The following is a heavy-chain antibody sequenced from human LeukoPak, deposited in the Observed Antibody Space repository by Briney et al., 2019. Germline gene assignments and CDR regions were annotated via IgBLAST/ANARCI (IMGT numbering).Heavy chain of an antibody. V-gene: IGHV3-20*04. CDR3: ARDRGKYYYDSSGYSDY. CDR2: ITWNSGSI. J-gene: IGHJ4*02. D-gene: IGHD3-22*01. Sequence: AGGSLRLSCAASGFTFTSHKMNWVRQAPGKGLEWVSGITWNSGSIGYADSVKGRFTFSRDNAKNSLYLQMNSLRAEDTAVYYCARDRGKYYYDSSGYSDYWGQGTLVTVSS. CDR1: GFTFTSHK.